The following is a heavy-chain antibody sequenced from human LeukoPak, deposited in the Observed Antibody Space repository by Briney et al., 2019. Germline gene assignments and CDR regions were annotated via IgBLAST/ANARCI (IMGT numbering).Heavy chain of an antibody. D-gene: IGHD3-22*01. J-gene: IGHJ4*02. CDR3: AREGYYDNSGYFYDC. V-gene: IGHV3-21*01. CDR2: IRSSSSYI. CDR1: GFTFSSYS. Sequence: GRSLRLSCAASGFTFSSYSMNWVRQAPGKGLEWVSSIRSSSSYIYYADSVKGRFTISRDNAKNSLYLHMSSLRAEDTAVYYCAREGYYDNSGYFYDCWGQGTLVTVSS.